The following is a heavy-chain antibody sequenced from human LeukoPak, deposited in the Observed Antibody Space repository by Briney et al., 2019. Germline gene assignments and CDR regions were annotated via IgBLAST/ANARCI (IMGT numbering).Heavy chain of an antibody. J-gene: IGHJ6*02. CDR1: GGSISSGDYY. Sequence: SETLSLTCTVSGGSISSGDYYWSWIRQPPGKGLEWIGYIYHSGSTYYNPSLKSRVTISVDTSKNQFSLKLSSVTAADTAVYYCARANYDSSADPLDYYYYGMDVWGQGTTVTVSS. D-gene: IGHD3-22*01. CDR3: ARANYDSSADPLDYYYYGMDV. CDR2: IYHSGST. V-gene: IGHV4-30-4*01.